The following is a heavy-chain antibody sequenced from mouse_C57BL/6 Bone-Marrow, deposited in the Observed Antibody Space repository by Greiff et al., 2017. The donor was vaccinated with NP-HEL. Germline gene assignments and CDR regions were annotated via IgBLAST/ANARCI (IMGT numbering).Heavy chain of an antibody. J-gene: IGHJ3*01. Sequence: VQLKQSGAELVRPGASVKLSCTASGFNIKDDYMHWVKQRPEQGLEWIGWIDPENGDTEYASKFQGKATITADTSSNTAYLQLSSLTSEDTAVYYCTTYYSNFLWFAYWGQGTLVTVSA. CDR2: IDPENGDT. CDR1: GFNIKDDY. CDR3: TTYYSNFLWFAY. D-gene: IGHD2-5*01. V-gene: IGHV14-4*01.